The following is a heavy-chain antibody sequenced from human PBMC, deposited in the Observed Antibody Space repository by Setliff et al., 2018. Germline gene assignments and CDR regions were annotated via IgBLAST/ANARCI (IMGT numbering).Heavy chain of an antibody. J-gene: IGHJ4*02. D-gene: IGHD6-13*01. V-gene: IGHV7-4-1*02. CDR3: ATGSLVAAGTGH. CDR2: INTRTGNT. CDR1: GYTLTTYF. Sequence: GASVKVSCKASGYTLTTYFMNWVRQAPGQGLEWMGYINTRTGNTMYAQGFTGRFVFSLDPSVSTAYLQISSLKAEDTALYYCATGSLVAAGTGHWGQGTLVTVSS.